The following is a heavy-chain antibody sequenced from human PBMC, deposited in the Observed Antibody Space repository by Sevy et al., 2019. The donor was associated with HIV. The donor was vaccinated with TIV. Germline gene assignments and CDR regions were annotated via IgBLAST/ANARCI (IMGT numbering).Heavy chain of an antibody. CDR1: GDTFSTYG. V-gene: IGHV1-69*13. J-gene: IGHJ3*02. Sequence: ASVKVSCKASGDTFSTYGLSWVRQAPGQGLEWMGGIIPIFGTPNYAQKFQGRVTITADESASTANMELRSLRSEDTALYYCAREGGVATTGDHDAFDIWGHGTLVTVSS. CDR2: IIPIFGTP. D-gene: IGHD7-27*01. CDR3: AREGGVATTGDHDAFDI.